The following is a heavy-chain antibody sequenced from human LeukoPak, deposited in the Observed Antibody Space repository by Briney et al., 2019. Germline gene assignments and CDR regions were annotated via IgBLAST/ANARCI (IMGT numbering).Heavy chain of an antibody. Sequence: SVKVSCKASGGTFISYAISWVRQAPGQGLEWMGGIIPIFGTANYAQKFQGRVTITTDESTSTAYMELSSLRSEDTAVYYCARAGGKQNAFDIWGQGTMVTVSS. V-gene: IGHV1-69*05. D-gene: IGHD2-15*01. CDR3: ARAGGKQNAFDI. J-gene: IGHJ3*02. CDR1: GGTFISYA. CDR2: IIPIFGTA.